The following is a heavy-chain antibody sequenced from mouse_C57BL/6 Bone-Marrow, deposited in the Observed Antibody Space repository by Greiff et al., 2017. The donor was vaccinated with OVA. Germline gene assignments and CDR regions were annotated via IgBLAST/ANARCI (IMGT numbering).Heavy chain of an antibody. CDR3: ARSKGYRQLYY. V-gene: IGHV1-82*01. CDR2: IYPGDGDT. Sequence: QVQLQQSGPELVKPGASVKISCKASGYAFSSSWMNWVKQRPGKGLEWIGRIYPGDGDTNYNGKFKGKATLTADKSSSTAYMQLSSLTSEDSAVYFCARSKGYRQLYYWGQGTTLTVSS. CDR1: GYAFSSSW. J-gene: IGHJ2*01. D-gene: IGHD3-2*01.